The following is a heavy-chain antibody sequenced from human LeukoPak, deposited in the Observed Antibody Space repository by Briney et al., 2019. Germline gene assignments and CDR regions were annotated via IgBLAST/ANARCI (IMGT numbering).Heavy chain of an antibody. D-gene: IGHD3-22*01. CDR2: FYHGGST. J-gene: IGHJ4*02. CDR3: ARGRGLYYYDLCFDY. Sequence: SETLSLTCTVSGYSISTGYYWDWIRQPPGKGLEWIGTFYHGGSTYYNPSLKSRVTISVDTSKNQFSLKLSSVTAADTAVYYCARGRGLYYYDLCFDYWGQGTLVTVSS. CDR1: GYSISTGYY. V-gene: IGHV4-38-2*02.